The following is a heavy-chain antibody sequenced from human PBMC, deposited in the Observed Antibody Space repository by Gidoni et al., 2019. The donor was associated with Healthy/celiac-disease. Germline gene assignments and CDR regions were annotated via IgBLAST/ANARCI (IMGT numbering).Heavy chain of an antibody. J-gene: IGHJ4*02. V-gene: IGHV4-34*01. CDR3: ARLGDYGDYDHPYYFDY. CDR2: INHSGST. CDR1: GGSFSGYY. D-gene: IGHD4-17*01. Sequence: QLQLQQWGAGLFKPAETLSLTCAVYGGSFSGYYWSWIRQPPGKGLEWIGEINHSGSTNYNPSLKSRVTISVDTSKNQFSRKLSYVTAADTAVYYCARLGDYGDYDHPYYFDYWGQGTLVTVSS.